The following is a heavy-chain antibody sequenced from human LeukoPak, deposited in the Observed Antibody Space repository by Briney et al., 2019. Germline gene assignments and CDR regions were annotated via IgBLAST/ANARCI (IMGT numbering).Heavy chain of an antibody. D-gene: IGHD6-19*01. CDR3: ARGIGVAAFFYY. CDR2: INPNSGGT. Sequence: ASVKVSCKASGYTFTGYYMHWMRQAPGQGLEWMGWINPNSGGTNYAQKFQGRVPITRDTSISTAYMELSRLRSDDTAVYYCARGIGVAAFFYYWGKGTMVTVSS. CDR1: GYTFTGYY. V-gene: IGHV1-2*02. J-gene: IGHJ4*02.